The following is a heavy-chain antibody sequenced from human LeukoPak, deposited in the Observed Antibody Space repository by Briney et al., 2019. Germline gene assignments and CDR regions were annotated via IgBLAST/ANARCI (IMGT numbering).Heavy chain of an antibody. J-gene: IGHJ4*02. CDR2: IKEDGSQK. Sequence: GGSLRLSCAASGFTFSRYTMTWVRQAPGKGLEWVANIKEDGSQKYYVDSVKGRFTISRDNAKNSLYLQMNSLRAVDAAVYYCARDSGYFRFDYWGQGTLVTVSS. CDR1: GFTFSRYT. D-gene: IGHD1-26*01. CDR3: ARDSGYFRFDY. V-gene: IGHV3-7*01.